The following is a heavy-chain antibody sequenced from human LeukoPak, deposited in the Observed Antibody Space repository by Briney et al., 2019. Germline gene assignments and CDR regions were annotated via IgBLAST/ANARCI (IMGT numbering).Heavy chain of an antibody. V-gene: IGHV3-49*04. CDR1: GFTFGDYA. D-gene: IGHD5-18*01. CDR2: IRSKAYGGTT. Sequence: GGSLRLSCTASGFTFGDYAMSWVRQAPGKGLEWVGFIRSKAYGGTTEYAASVKGRFTISRDDSKSIAYLQMNSLKTEDTAVYYCTRAAMVTYYYYGMDVWGRGTTVTVSS. J-gene: IGHJ6*02. CDR3: TRAAMVTYYYYGMDV.